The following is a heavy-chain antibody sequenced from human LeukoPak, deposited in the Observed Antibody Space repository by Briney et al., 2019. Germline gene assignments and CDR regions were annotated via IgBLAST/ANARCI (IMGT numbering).Heavy chain of an antibody. Sequence: PGGSLRVSCAHPGFSVRRNNMSWVPQAPGKGLEWGSMIYSAGSTYYADSVKGRFTIGRDNADDTLYLQMHGLRVDDTAVYYCARVSPKRPSYFVYWGQGALVTVSS. CDR1: GFSVRRNN. CDR2: IYSAGST. CDR3: ARVSPKRPSYFVY. D-gene: IGHD1-1*01. J-gene: IGHJ4*02. V-gene: IGHV3-53*01.